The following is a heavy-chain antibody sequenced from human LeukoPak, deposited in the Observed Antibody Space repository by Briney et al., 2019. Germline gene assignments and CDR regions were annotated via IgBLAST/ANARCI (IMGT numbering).Heavy chain of an antibody. CDR3: ARGRGRGSSGYYLWY. D-gene: IGHD3-22*01. V-gene: IGHV4-34*01. J-gene: IGHJ4*02. CDR1: GGSFSGYY. CDR2: INHSGST. Sequence: SETLSLTCAVYGGSFSGYYWSWIRQPPGKGLEWIGEINHSGSTNYNPSLKSRVTISVDTSKNQFSLKLSSVTAADTAVYYCARGRGRGSSGYYLWYWGQGTLVTVSS.